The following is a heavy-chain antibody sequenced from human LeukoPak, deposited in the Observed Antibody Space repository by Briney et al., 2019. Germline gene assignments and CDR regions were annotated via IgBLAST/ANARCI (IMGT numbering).Heavy chain of an antibody. CDR2: ITSGSSYR. D-gene: IGHD3-10*02. Sequence: GGSLRLSCAASGFTFSSYNMNWVRQAPGKGLEWVSSITSGSSYRFYADSVKGRFTISRDNAKNSLYLQMNSLRAEDTAVYYCAELGITMIGGVWGTGTTVTISP. V-gene: IGHV3-21*01. J-gene: IGHJ6*04. CDR1: GFTFSSYN. CDR3: AELGITMIGGV.